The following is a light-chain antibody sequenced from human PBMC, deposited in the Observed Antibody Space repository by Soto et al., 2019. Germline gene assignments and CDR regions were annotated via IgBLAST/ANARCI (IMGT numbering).Light chain of an antibody. J-gene: IGKJ1*01. V-gene: IGKV3D-15*01. CDR2: DAS. Sequence: TQSPATLSASSGEGITLSCRASQSVKNHLAWYQHTPGQAPRLLFYDASIRATGIPARFSAGGSGTEFTLVISSLQSEDAAVYYCQEYNAWPPGTFGQGTKVEIK. CDR1: QSVKNH. CDR3: QEYNAWPPGT.